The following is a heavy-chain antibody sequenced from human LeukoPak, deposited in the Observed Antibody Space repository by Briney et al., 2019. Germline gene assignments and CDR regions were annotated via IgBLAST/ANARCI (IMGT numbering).Heavy chain of an antibody. CDR2: ITPNADRA. V-gene: IGHV3-23*01. D-gene: IGHD3-22*01. CDR3: AIMHGYYDGSGYWVQ. J-gene: IGHJ1*01. Sequence: GGSLRLSCAASGFTFNNFGMSWVRQAPGKGLEWVSFITPNADRASYADSVKGRFTISRDNPRNTLYMQMNSLRDEDTAVYYCAIMHGYYDGSGYWVQWGQGTLVTVSS. CDR1: GFTFNNFG.